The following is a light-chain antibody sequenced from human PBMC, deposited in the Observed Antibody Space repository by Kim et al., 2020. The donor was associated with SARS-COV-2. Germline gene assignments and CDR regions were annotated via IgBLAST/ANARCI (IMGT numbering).Light chain of an antibody. CDR1: QSIGSS. CDR3: QQYKKWPPYT. Sequence: EIVMTQSPATLSVSPGERATFSCRASQSIGSSLAWYQQKPGQAPSLLIYDTSTRATGIPARFSGSGSGTEFTLTISSLQSEDFAVYYCQQYKKWPPYTFGQGTKLEI. CDR2: DTS. V-gene: IGKV3-15*01. J-gene: IGKJ2*01.